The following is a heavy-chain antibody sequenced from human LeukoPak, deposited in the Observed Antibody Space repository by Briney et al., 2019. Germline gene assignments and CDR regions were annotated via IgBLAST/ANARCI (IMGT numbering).Heavy chain of an antibody. V-gene: IGHV1-8*01. D-gene: IGHD1-1*01. Sequence: GASVKVSCKASGYTFTSYDINWVRQATGQGLERMGWMNPNSGNTGYAQKFQGRVTMTRNTSISTAYMELSSLRSEDTAVYYCARGVTGTTSGWFDPWGQGTLVTVSS. CDR2: MNPNSGNT. CDR3: ARGVTGTTSGWFDP. J-gene: IGHJ5*02. CDR1: GYTFTSYD.